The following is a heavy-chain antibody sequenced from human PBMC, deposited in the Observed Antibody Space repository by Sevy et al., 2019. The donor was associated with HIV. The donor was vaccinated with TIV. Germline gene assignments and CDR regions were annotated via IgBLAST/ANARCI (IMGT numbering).Heavy chain of an antibody. CDR2: ISSSGSTR. Sequence: GGSLRLSCAASGFTFSDYYMSWIRQAPGKGLEWVSYISSSGSTRYYADSVKGRFTISRDYAKNSLYLQMNSLRAEDTAVSSCARGTNYDSSGYYWTGGYCYYGMDVWGQGTTVTVSS. V-gene: IGHV3-11*01. CDR3: ARGTNYDSSGYYWTGGYCYYGMDV. CDR1: GFTFSDYY. D-gene: IGHD3-22*01. J-gene: IGHJ6*02.